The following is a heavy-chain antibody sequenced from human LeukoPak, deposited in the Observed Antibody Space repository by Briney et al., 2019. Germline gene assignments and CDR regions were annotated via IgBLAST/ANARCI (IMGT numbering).Heavy chain of an antibody. CDR2: MNPNSGNT. CDR3: ARADTAMVIGVWWFDP. J-gene: IGHJ5*02. CDR1: GHTFTSYD. D-gene: IGHD5-18*01. Sequence: ASVKASCKASGHTFTSYDINWVPQATGQGLEWMGWMNPNSGNTGYAQKFQGRVTITRNTSISTAYMELSSLRSEDTAVYYCARADTAMVIGVWWFDPWGQGTLVTVSS. V-gene: IGHV1-8*03.